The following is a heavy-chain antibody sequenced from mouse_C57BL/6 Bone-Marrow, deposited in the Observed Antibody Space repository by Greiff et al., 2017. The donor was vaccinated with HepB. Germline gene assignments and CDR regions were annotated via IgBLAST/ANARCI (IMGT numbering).Heavy chain of an antibody. V-gene: IGHV1-61*01. J-gene: IGHJ2*01. Sequence: VQLQQPGAELVRPGSSVKLSCKASGYTFTSYWMDWVKQRPGQGLEWIGNIYPSDSETHYNQKFKDKATLTVDKSSSTAYMQLSSLTSEDSAVYYCAIITTVAYYIDYWGQGTTLTVSS. CDR2: IYPSDSET. D-gene: IGHD1-1*01. CDR1: GYTFTSYW. CDR3: AIITTVAYYIDY.